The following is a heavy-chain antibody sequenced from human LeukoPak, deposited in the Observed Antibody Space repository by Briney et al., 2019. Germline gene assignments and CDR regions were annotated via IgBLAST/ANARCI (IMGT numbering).Heavy chain of an antibody. CDR3: AGVWSGYYIDY. D-gene: IGHD3-3*01. J-gene: IGHJ4*02. CDR2: IYYSGST. CDR1: GGSISSSSYY. Sequence: SETLSLTCAVSGGSISSSSYYWGWIRQPPGKGLEWIGSIYYSGSTYYNPSLKSRVTISVDTSKNQFSLKLSSVTAADTAVYYCAGVWSGYYIDYWGQGTLVTVSS. V-gene: IGHV4-39*07.